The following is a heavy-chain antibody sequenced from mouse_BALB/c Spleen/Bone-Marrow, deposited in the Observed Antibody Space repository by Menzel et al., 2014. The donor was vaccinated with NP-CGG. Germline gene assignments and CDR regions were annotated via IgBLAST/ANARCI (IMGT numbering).Heavy chain of an antibody. Sequence: VQLVESGAELVRPGTSVKVSCKASGYAFTNYLIEWVKQRPGQGLEWIGVINPGSGGTNYNEKFKGKATLTADKSSSTAYMQLSSLTSDDSAVYFCARSGYGSYFYAMDYWGQGTSVTVSS. V-gene: IGHV1-54*01. J-gene: IGHJ4*01. D-gene: IGHD2-10*02. CDR3: ARSGYGSYFYAMDY. CDR2: INPGSGGT. CDR1: GYAFTNYL.